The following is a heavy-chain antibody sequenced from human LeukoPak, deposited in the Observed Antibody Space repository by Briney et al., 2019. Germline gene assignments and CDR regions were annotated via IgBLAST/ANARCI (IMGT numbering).Heavy chain of an antibody. Sequence: GASVTVSCKASGYTFTNYGMSWVRQAPGQGPEWLGWISAKNGNKDYAQKLQGRVTMTVDTSTSTAYMELRSLRSDDTAVYYCARRIVGGHLGDYWGQGTLVTVSS. CDR3: ARRIVGGHLGDY. CDR2: ISAKNGNK. D-gene: IGHD1-26*01. J-gene: IGHJ4*02. V-gene: IGHV1-18*01. CDR1: GYTFTNYG.